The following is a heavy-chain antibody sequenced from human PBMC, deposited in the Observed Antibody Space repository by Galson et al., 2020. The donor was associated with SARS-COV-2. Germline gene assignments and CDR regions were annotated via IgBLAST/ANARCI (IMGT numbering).Heavy chain of an antibody. Sequence: GGSLSLSCAASAFTFSSYDMHWVRQATGKGLEWVSAIGTAGDTYYPGSVKGRFTISRENAKNSLYLQMNSLRAGDTAVYYCARAGQDYDSSGYYFSRIYYYYYMDVWGKGTTVTVSS. CDR2: IGTAGDT. D-gene: IGHD3-22*01. CDR3: ARAGQDYDSSGYYFSRIYYYYYMDV. J-gene: IGHJ6*03. V-gene: IGHV3-13*01. CDR1: AFTFSSYD.